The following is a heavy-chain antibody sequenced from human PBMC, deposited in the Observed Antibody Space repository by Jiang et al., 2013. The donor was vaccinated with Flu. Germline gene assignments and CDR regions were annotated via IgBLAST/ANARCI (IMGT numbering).Heavy chain of an antibody. Sequence: SCAASGFTFSSFSMTWVRQAPGKGLEWVANMKQDGSEIYYVDSVKGRFTISRDNGKNSLYLQMNSLRVEDTAVYYCARGRRGPDYWGQGTLVTVSS. CDR3: ARGRRGPDY. CDR1: GFTFSSFS. J-gene: IGHJ4*02. CDR2: MKQDGSEI. V-gene: IGHV3-7*03.